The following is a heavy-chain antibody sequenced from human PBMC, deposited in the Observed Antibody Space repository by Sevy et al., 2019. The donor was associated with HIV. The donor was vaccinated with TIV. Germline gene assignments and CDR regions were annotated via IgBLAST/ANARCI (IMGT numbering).Heavy chain of an antibody. V-gene: IGHV1-2*02. CDR2: IKPNSGGT. CDR3: AITPPAAVVASWLYYFDY. Sequence: ASVKVSCQASRYTFSDHLIHWVRQAPGQGLAWMGCIKPNSGGTRLAQRFQGRVTLTRDASISTALMELTRLQSDDTAVYYCAITPPAAVVASWLYYFDYWGQGTRVTVSS. CDR1: RYTFSDHL. J-gene: IGHJ4*02. D-gene: IGHD2-2*02.